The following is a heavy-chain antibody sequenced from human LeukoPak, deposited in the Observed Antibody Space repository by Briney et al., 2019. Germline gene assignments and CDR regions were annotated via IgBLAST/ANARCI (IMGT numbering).Heavy chain of an antibody. V-gene: IGHV7-4-1*02. CDR2: INTNTGNP. CDR3: ARDWVLRSGWYPARSCGAFDI. D-gene: IGHD6-19*01. CDR1: GYTFTSYA. Sequence: ASVKVSCKASGYTFTSYAMNWVRQAPGQGLEWMGWINTNTGNPTYAQGFTGRFVFSLDTSVSTAYLQISSLKAEGTAVYYCARDWVLRSGWYPARSCGAFDIWGQGTMVTVSS. J-gene: IGHJ3*02.